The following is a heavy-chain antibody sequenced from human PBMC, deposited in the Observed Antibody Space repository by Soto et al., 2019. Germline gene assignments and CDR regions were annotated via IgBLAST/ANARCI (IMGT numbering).Heavy chain of an antibody. V-gene: IGHV1-24*01. CDR1: GYTLTELP. J-gene: IGHJ4*02. Sequence: ASGKVSCKASGYTLTELPMHWVRQATGKGLEWMGGFDPEDGETIYAQKCQGRVTMAEDTSTDTAYMELSSLRSEDAAVYYCATSHAAPYYYDSSGYYYFDYWGQG. CDR2: FDPEDGET. CDR3: ATSHAAPYYYDSSGYYYFDY. D-gene: IGHD3-22*01.